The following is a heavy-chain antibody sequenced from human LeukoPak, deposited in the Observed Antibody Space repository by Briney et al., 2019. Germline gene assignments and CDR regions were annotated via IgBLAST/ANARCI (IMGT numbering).Heavy chain of an antibody. CDR3: AKDSMSAY. D-gene: IGHD2/OR15-2a*01. CDR1: GFSFYDSA. J-gene: IGHJ4*02. CDR2: IGGDGGRT. V-gene: IGHV3-43*02. Sequence: GGSLRLSCAASGFSFYDSAMHWVRQAPGKGLEWVCRIGGDGGRTYYVDSVKGRLTISRDNSKNSLYLQMNSLRTEDTAFYYCAKDSMSAYWGQGTLVTVSS.